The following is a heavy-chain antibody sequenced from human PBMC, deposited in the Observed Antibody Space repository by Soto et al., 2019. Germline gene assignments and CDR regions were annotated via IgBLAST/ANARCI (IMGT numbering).Heavy chain of an antibody. J-gene: IGHJ4*02. CDR3: ARTMRYCTNGVCFRPPYFDY. Sequence: QVQLQESGPGLVKPSQTLSLTCTVSGGSISSGGYYWSWIRQHPGKGLEWIGYIYYSGSTYYNPSLKSRVTISVDTSKNQFSLKLSSVTAADTAVYYCARTMRYCTNGVCFRPPYFDYWGQGTLVTVSS. D-gene: IGHD2-8*01. V-gene: IGHV4-31*03. CDR1: GGSISSGGYY. CDR2: IYYSGST.